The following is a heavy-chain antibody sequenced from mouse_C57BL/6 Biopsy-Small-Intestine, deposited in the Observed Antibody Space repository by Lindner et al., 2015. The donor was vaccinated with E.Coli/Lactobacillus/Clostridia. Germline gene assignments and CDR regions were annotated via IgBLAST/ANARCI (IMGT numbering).Heavy chain of an antibody. CDR3: ARSSHTWYYFDY. V-gene: IGHV3-8*01. CDR1: GDSIISDY. CDR2: ISYSGGT. J-gene: IGHJ2*01. D-gene: IGHD6-1*01. Sequence: VQLQESGPGLAIPSQTLSLTCSVSGDSIISDYWHWIRKIPGNKPEYMGYISYSGGTYYNPSLKSRISITRDTSKNQFYLQLNSVTTEDTATYFCARSSHTWYYFDYWGQGTTLTVSS.